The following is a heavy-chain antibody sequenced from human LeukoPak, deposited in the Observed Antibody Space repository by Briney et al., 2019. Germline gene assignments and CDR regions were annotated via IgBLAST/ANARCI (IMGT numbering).Heavy chain of an antibody. Sequence: ASVKVSCKASGYTFTGYYMHWVRQAPGQGLEWMGWINPNSGGTNYAQKFQGRVTMTRDTSISTAYMELSRLRSDDTAVYYCARLKRGSGATITYGPDYWGQGTLVTVSS. CDR2: INPNSGGT. J-gene: IGHJ4*02. V-gene: IGHV1-2*02. D-gene: IGHD5-12*01. CDR3: ARLKRGSGATITYGPDY. CDR1: GYTFTGYY.